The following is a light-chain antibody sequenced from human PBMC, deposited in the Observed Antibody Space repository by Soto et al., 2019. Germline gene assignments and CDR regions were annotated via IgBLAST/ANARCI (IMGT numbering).Light chain of an antibody. CDR3: AAWDDILSGYV. CDR2: SNY. J-gene: IGLJ1*01. V-gene: IGLV1-44*01. CDR1: SSNIGSNT. Sequence: QSVLTQPPSASGTPGQRVTISCSGSSSNIGSNTVTWYQQLPGTAPKLVIYSNYDRPSGVPDRFSGSTSGTSASLVIRGLQSEDEADYYCAAWDDILSGYVFGGGTKVTVL.